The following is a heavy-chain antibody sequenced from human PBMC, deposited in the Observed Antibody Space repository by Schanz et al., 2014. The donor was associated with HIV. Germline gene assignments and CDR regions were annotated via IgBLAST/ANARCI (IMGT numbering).Heavy chain of an antibody. CDR1: GGTFRSNA. V-gene: IGHV1-69*01. J-gene: IGHJ6*02. D-gene: IGHD6-19*01. CDR3: ASGRRSGIGWRMDV. CDR2: FNVMLSKI. Sequence: QVQLVQSGAEVKKTGSSVKVSCKASGGTFRSNAITWVRQAPGQGLEWIGHFNVMLSKINSAQKSQGRVSMTADPSTNTAYMEMRGLRFEDTAVYYCASGRRSGIGWRMDVWGQGTTVSVSS.